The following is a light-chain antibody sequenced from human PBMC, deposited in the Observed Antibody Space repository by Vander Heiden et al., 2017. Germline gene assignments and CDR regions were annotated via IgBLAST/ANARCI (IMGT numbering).Light chain of an antibody. V-gene: IGLV8-61*01. Sequence: TVVTQAPSFSASPGGTVNLTCGLRSGSLSTIHYPSWYQQTPGQAPRTLIYSTNTRSSGVPDRFSGSSLGNKAALTITGAQADDEADYYCVLDMDSGIWVFGGGTKLTVL. CDR1: SGSLSTIHY. J-gene: IGLJ3*02. CDR3: VLDMDSGIWV. CDR2: STN.